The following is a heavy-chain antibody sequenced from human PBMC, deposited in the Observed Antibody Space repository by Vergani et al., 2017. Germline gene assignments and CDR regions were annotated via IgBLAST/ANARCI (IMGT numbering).Heavy chain of an antibody. V-gene: IGHV1-46*03. CDR3: ARDLGYYYDSSGYSKADAFYI. J-gene: IGHJ3*02. CDR1: GYTFTSNY. CDR2: INPSGGST. D-gene: IGHD3-22*01. Sequence: QVQLVQSGAEVKKPGASVKVSCKASGYTFTSNYMPWVRQAPGQGLEWMGIINPSGGSTSYAQKFQGRGTMTRDTSTSTVYMELSSLRSEDTAVYYCARDLGYYYDSSGYSKADAFYIWGQGTMVTVSS.